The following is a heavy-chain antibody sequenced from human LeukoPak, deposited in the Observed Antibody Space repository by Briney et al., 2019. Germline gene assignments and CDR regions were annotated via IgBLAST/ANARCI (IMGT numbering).Heavy chain of an antibody. CDR2: IYPGDSDT. J-gene: IGHJ4*02. CDR3: ARLAPWSTDPTHYFDY. Sequence: GESLKISCKGSGYSFTSYWIGGVRQMPGKGLEWMGIIYPGDSDTRYSPSFQGQVTISADKSISTAYLQWSSLKASDTAMYYCARLAPWSTDPTHYFDYWGQGTLVTVSS. D-gene: IGHD2-2*01. V-gene: IGHV5-51*01. CDR1: GYSFTSYW.